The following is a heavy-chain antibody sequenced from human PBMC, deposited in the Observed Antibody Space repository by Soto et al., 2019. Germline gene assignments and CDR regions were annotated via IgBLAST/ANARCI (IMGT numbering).Heavy chain of an antibody. CDR3: TRDMSKVGSNWTGPPAV. CDR2: IKQDGSEK. J-gene: IGHJ6*02. Sequence: PGGSLRLSCAASGFSFSSYWMSWVRQSPGKGLEWVANIKQDGSEKYYVDSVKGRFTISRDNAKNSLYLQMDSLRAEDTAVYYCTRDMSKVGSNWTGPPAVWDQGTTVTVSS. CDR1: GFSFSSYW. V-gene: IGHV3-7*01. D-gene: IGHD6-13*01.